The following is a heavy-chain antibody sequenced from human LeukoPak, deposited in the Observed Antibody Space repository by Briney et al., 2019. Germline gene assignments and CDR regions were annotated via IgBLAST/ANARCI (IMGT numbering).Heavy chain of an antibody. Sequence: GGSLRLSCAASGFTCSDFARSWVRQAPGKGLEWVSAISGSGGSTYYADSVKGRFTISRDNSKNTLYLQMNSLRAEDTAVYYCARDGEDTAMVAYFDYWGQGTLVTVSS. CDR1: GFTCSDFA. D-gene: IGHD5-18*01. V-gene: IGHV3-23*01. CDR2: ISGSGGST. CDR3: ARDGEDTAMVAYFDY. J-gene: IGHJ4*02.